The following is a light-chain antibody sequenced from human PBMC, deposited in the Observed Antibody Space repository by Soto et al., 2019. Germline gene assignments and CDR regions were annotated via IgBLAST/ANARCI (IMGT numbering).Light chain of an antibody. V-gene: IGLV2-14*01. J-gene: IGLJ1*01. Sequence: QSVLTQPAAVSGSPGQSITSSCTGTSSYVGGYNYVSWYQQHPGKAPKLMIYDVSNRPSGVSNRFSGSKSGNTASLTISGLQAEDEADYYCSSYTSSSTLVFGTGTKVTVL. CDR1: SSYVGGYNY. CDR3: SSYTSSSTLV. CDR2: DVS.